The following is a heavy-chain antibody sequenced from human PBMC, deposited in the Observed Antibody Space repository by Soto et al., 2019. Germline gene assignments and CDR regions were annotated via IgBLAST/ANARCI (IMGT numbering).Heavy chain of an antibody. Sequence: QITLKESGPTLVKPTQTLTLTRTFSGFSLSTTEVGVGWIRQPPGKALEWLALLYWNDDNRYSPSLRSRLTLTKDTSKNQVVLTMTNMDPVDTATYYCAHGSGWLFDYWGQGTLVTVSS. CDR2: LYWNDDN. CDR1: GFSLSTTEVG. CDR3: AHGSGWLFDY. D-gene: IGHD6-19*01. V-gene: IGHV2-5*01. J-gene: IGHJ4*02.